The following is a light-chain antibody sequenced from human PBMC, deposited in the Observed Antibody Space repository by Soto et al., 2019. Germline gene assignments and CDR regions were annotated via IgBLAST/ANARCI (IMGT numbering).Light chain of an antibody. V-gene: IGKV3-11*01. J-gene: IGKJ1*01. Sequence: EIVLTQSPATLSLSPGERATLSCRASQSVSSYLAWYQQKPGQAPRLLIYDASNRATGIPARFSGSGSGTDFTLTISTLAPEDFAVYYCQQRSNWPPWTFGPGTKVEIK. CDR3: QQRSNWPPWT. CDR2: DAS. CDR1: QSVSSY.